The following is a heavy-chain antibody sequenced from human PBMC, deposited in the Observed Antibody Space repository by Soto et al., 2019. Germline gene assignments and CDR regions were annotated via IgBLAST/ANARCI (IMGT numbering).Heavy chain of an antibody. CDR3: AKDLWDYPSPFDY. CDR1: GFTFSSYG. D-gene: IGHD1-26*01. V-gene: IGHV3-30*18. CDR2: ISYDGSNK. J-gene: IGHJ4*02. Sequence: GGSLRLSCAASGFTFSSYGMHWVRQAPGKGLEWVAVISYDGSNKYYADSVKGRFTISRDNSKNTLYLQMNSLRAEDTAVYYCAKDLWDYPSPFDYWGQGTLVTVSS.